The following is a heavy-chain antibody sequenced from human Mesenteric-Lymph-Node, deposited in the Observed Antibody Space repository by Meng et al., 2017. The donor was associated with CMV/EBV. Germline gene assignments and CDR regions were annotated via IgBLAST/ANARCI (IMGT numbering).Heavy chain of an antibody. Sequence: ASGFTFSDYYMAWIRQAPGKGLEWISYISSGGSTIYYADSVKGRFTISRDNAKNSLYLQMTSLRAEDTAVFYCAREGAWGSSTQFDHWGQGTLVTV. CDR1: GFTFSDYY. J-gene: IGHJ4*02. V-gene: IGHV3-11*01. CDR3: AREGAWGSSTQFDH. D-gene: IGHD6-13*01. CDR2: ISSGGSTI.